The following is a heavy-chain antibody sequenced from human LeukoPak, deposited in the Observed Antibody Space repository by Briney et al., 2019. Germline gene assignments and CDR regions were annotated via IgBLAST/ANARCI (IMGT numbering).Heavy chain of an antibody. J-gene: IGHJ4*02. CDR2: IIPIFGTA. Sequence: GASVKVSCKASGGTFSSYAISWVRQAPGQGLEWMGGIIPIFGTANYAQKFQGRVTITADESTSTAYMELSSLTTEDTAMYYCAILSDGAYCGGDCFYLDYWGQGTLVTVSS. CDR1: GGTFSSYA. D-gene: IGHD2-21*02. CDR3: AILSDGAYCGGDCFYLDY. V-gene: IGHV1-69*13.